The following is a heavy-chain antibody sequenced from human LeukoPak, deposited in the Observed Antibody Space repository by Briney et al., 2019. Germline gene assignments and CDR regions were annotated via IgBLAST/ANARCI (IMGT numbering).Heavy chain of an antibody. CDR3: AEDRDTSTAQGFDY. J-gene: IGHJ4*02. Sequence: GGSLRLSCAASGFTFTSYAMSWVRQAPRQGLEWVSAISASGGSTYFADSVKGRFTISRDNSKNLLYLQMNSLRVEDTAVYYCAEDRDTSTAQGFDYWGQGTLVTVSS. D-gene: IGHD4-17*01. V-gene: IGHV3-23*01. CDR1: GFTFTSYA. CDR2: ISASGGST.